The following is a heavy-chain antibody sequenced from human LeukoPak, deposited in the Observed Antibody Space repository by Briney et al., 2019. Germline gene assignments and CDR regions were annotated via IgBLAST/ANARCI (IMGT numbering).Heavy chain of an antibody. CDR2: ITSGSSYI. J-gene: IGHJ6*03. Sequence: PGGSLSLSCAASGFTFSSYNMNWVRQAPGKGLEWVSSITSGSSYIYYADSVKGRFTISRDNAKNSLYLQMNSLRAEDTAVYYCARDPYSGGYGNYYYYFMDVWGKGTTVTISS. D-gene: IGHD1-26*01. CDR1: GFTFSSYN. V-gene: IGHV3-21*01. CDR3: ARDPYSGGYGNYYYYFMDV.